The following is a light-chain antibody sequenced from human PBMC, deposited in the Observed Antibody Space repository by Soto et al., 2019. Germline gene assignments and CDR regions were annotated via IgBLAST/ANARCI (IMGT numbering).Light chain of an antibody. Sequence: QSVLTQPPSLSATPGQRVNISCSGSFSNIGDNAVNWYQQLPGAAPKLLIYLNDRRPSGVPDRFSGSKSGTSAFLAISGLQSEDEADYYCAAWDESLNALFGTGTKVTV. J-gene: IGLJ1*01. V-gene: IGLV1-44*01. CDR2: LND. CDR1: FSNIGDNA. CDR3: AAWDESLNAL.